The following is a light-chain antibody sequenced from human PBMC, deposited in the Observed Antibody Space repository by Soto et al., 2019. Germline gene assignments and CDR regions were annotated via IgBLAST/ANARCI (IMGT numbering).Light chain of an antibody. CDR2: DGG. V-gene: IGLV3-21*02. CDR1: NIGTKS. J-gene: IGLJ3*02. CDR3: QVWDSDTDHPV. Sequence: SYELTQPPSVSVAPGQTATIACGGNNIGTKSVNWYQQKPGQAPVLVVYDGGDRPSGIPERFSGSKSGNTATLTISRVEAGEEADYYCQVWDSDTDHPVFGGGTKLTVL.